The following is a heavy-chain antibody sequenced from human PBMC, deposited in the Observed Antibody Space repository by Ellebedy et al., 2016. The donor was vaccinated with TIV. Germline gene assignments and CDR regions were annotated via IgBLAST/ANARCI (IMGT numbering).Heavy chain of an antibody. D-gene: IGHD2-15*01. V-gene: IGHV4-34*01. CDR3: ARVVWQLPVSYAFDI. CDR1: GGSFSGYY. J-gene: IGHJ3*02. CDR2: INHSGST. Sequence: MPSETLSLTCAVYGGSFSGYYWSWIRQPPGKGLEWIGEINHSGSTNYNPSLKSRVTISVDTSKNQFSLKLSSVTAADTAVYYCARVVWQLPVSYAFDIWGQGTMVTVSS.